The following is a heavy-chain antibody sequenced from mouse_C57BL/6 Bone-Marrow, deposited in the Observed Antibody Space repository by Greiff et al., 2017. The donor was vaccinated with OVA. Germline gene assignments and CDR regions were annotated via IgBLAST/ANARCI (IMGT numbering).Heavy chain of an antibody. CDR2: INYDGSST. V-gene: IGHV5-16*01. Sequence: EVQVVASEGGLVQPGSSMKLSCTASGFTFSDYYMAWVRQVPEKGLEWVANINYDGSSTYYLDSLKSRFLISKDNAKNILYLQMRSLKSEDTAAYYCARATSYFDVWGTGTTVTVSS. J-gene: IGHJ1*03. CDR1: GFTFSDYY. CDR3: ARATSYFDV.